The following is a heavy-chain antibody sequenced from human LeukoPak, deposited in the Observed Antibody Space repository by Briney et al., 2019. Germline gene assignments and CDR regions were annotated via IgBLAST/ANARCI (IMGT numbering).Heavy chain of an antibody. Sequence: GGSLRLSCAASGFTFSDYYMSWIRQAPGKGLEWVSYISSSGSTIYYADSVKGRFTISRDNAKNSLYLQMNSLRAEDTAVYYCARNNWNFFNYYYGMGVWGQGTTVTVSS. CDR3: ARNNWNFFNYYYGMGV. CDR1: GFTFSDYY. D-gene: IGHD1-7*01. V-gene: IGHV3-11*01. CDR2: ISSSGSTI. J-gene: IGHJ6*02.